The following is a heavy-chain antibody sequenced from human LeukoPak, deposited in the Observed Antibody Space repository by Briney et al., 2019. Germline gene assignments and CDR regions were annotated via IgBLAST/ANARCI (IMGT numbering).Heavy chain of an antibody. CDR2: ISSSSSTI. CDR1: GFTFSSYA. J-gene: IGHJ6*02. D-gene: IGHD6-25*01. CDR3: ARDRGDGMDV. V-gene: IGHV3-48*04. Sequence: PGRSLRLSCAASGFTFSSYAMNWVRQAPGKGLEWVSYISSSSSTIYYADSVKGRFTISRDNAKNSLYLQMNSLRAEDTAVYYCARDRGDGMDVWGQGTTVTVSS.